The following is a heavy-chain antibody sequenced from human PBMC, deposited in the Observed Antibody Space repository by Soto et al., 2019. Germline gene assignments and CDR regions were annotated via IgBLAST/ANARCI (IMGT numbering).Heavy chain of an antibody. CDR1: GFTFSSYS. CDR3: AKDPVGADHAFDI. CDR2: ISSSSSYI. J-gene: IGHJ3*02. V-gene: IGHV3-21*04. Sequence: GGSLRLSCAASGFTFSSYSMNWVRQAPGKGLEWVSSISSSSSYIYYADSVKGRFTISRDNAKNSLYLQMNSLRAEDTAVYYCAKDPVGADHAFDIWGQGTMVTVSS. D-gene: IGHD1-26*01.